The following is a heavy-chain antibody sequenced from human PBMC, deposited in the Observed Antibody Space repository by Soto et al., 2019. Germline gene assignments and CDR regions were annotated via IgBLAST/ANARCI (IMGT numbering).Heavy chain of an antibody. CDR1: GGSISSYY. Sequence: SETLSLTCTVSGGSISSYYWNWIRQSPGKGLEWIGYIYYESANYNPSLKSRVTISVDTSKNQFSLKLTSVTAADTAVYYCARDKITGLFDYWGQGTLVTVSS. CDR3: ARDKITGLFDY. J-gene: IGHJ4*02. CDR2: IYYESA. D-gene: IGHD2-8*02. V-gene: IGHV4-59*12.